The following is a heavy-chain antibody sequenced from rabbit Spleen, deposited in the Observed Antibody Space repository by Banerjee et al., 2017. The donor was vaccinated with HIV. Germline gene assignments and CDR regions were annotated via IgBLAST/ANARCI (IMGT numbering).Heavy chain of an antibody. V-gene: IGHV1S45*01. J-gene: IGHJ4*01. CDR2: IDTNDGDT. CDR3: ARDLVTVIGWNFNL. Sequence: LEESGGGLVKSGGSLTLTCTVSGFSFSSNWICWVRQAPGKGLEWIACIDTNDGDTDYANWPKGRFTISKTSSTTVTLQMTSLTAADTATYICARDLVTVIGWNFNLWGPGTLVTVS. D-gene: IGHD5-1*01. CDR1: GFSFSSNW.